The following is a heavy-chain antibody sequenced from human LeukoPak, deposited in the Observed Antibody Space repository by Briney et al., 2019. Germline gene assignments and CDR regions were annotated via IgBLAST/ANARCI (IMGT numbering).Heavy chain of an antibody. CDR1: GGSIGSYY. CDR2: ISYSGST. J-gene: IGHJ4*02. V-gene: IGHV4-59*08. CDR3: ARHNSILTGYPFDY. D-gene: IGHD3-9*01. Sequence: SETLSLTCTVSGGSIGSYYWSWIRQPPGRGLEWIGYISYSGSTSYNPSLKSRVTISVDTSKNQFSLKLSSVTAADTAIYYCARHNSILTGYPFDYWSQGTLVTVSS.